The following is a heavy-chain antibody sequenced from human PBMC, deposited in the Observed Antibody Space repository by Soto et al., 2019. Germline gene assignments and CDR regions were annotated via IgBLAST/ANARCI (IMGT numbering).Heavy chain of an antibody. Sequence: SETLSLTCTVSGGSINTYYWSWIRQPPGKGLEWIGYIYYSGSTKYNPSLKSRVTISVETSKNQLSLKLTSVTAADTAVYYCAKGPFRSPAWFYPWGQGTLVTVSS. D-gene: IGHD2-21*01. CDR2: IYYSGST. J-gene: IGHJ5*02. CDR3: AKGPFRSPAWFYP. V-gene: IGHV4-59*01. CDR1: GGSINTYY.